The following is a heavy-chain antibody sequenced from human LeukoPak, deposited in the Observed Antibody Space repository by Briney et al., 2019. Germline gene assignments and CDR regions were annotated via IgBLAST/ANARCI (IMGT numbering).Heavy chain of an antibody. CDR1: GFTFSSYA. V-gene: IGHV3-30-3*01. CDR2: ISYDGSNK. Sequence: GGSLRLSCAASGFTFSSYAMHWVRQAPGKGLEWVAVISYDGSNKYYADSVKGRFTISRDNSKNTLYLQMNSLRTEDTAVYYCARDGLGFGELFYGMDVWGQGTTVTVSS. J-gene: IGHJ6*02. CDR3: ARDGLGFGELFYGMDV. D-gene: IGHD3-10*01.